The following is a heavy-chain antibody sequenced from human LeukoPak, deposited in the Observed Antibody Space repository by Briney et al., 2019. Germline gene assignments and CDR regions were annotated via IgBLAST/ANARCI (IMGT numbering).Heavy chain of an antibody. CDR2: ISGSGGST. CDR1: GFTFSSYA. J-gene: IGHJ4*02. D-gene: IGHD3-22*01. Sequence: GGSLRLSCAASGFTFSSYAMSWVRQAPGKGLEWVSAISGSGGSTYYADSVKGRFTISRDNSKKTLYLQMNSLRAEDTAVYYCARDRNNLYYYDSSGYYDYWGQGTLVTVSS. V-gene: IGHV3-23*01. CDR3: ARDRNNLYYYDSSGYYDY.